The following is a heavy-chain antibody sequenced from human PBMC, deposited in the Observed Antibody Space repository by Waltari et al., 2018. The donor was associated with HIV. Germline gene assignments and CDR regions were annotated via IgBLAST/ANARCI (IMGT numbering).Heavy chain of an antibody. J-gene: IGHJ3*01. CDR3: AREPFYGSGSYYNDAFDV. V-gene: IGHV4-59*11. Sequence: QLQLQESGPGLVKPSETLSLTCTVSSGSITSHYWAWIRQSPGKGLEWIGHISNSGITKYTPSLKSRITISVDTAESQFSLKLTSVTAADTAIYYCAREPFYGSGSYYNDAFDVWGQGTQVTVS. D-gene: IGHD3-10*01. CDR2: ISNSGIT. CDR1: SGSITSHY.